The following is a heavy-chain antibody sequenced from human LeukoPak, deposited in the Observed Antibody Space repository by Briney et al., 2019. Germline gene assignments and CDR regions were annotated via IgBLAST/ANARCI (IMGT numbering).Heavy chain of an antibody. CDR2: IYTSGST. Sequence: SETLSLTCTVSGGSISSYYWSRIRQPAGKGLEWIGRIYTSGSTNYNPSLKSRVTMSVDTSKNQFSLKLSSVTAADTAVYYCAKMGPAAAGIVDWGQGTLVTVSS. J-gene: IGHJ4*02. V-gene: IGHV4-4*07. CDR3: AKMGPAAAGIVD. CDR1: GGSISSYY. D-gene: IGHD6-13*01.